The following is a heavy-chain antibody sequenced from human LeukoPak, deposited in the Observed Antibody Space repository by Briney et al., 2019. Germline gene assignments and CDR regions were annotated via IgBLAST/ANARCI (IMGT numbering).Heavy chain of an antibody. V-gene: IGHV1-2*02. CDR2: INPNSGGT. CDR3: ARDREAAAEIDY. D-gene: IGHD6-13*01. CDR1: GYTFTGYY. Sequence: ASVKVSCKASGYTFTGYYMHWVRQAPGQGLEWMGWINPNSGGTNYAQKFQGRVTMTRDTSISTAYMELSRLRSDDTAVYYCARDREAAAEIDYWGQGTLVTVSS. J-gene: IGHJ4*02.